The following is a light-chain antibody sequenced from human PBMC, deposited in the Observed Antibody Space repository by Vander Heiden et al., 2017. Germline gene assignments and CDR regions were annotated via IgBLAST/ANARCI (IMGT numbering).Light chain of an antibody. J-gene: IGKJ2*01. V-gene: IGKV1-5*03. Sequence: DIQMNEPLSTLSASVGDRVTITCRASQSISSWLAWYQQKPGKAPELLIYEASSLESGVPSRFSGSGSGTEFTLTISSLQPDDFATYYCQQYNSYPYTFGQGTKLEIK. CDR2: EAS. CDR3: QQYNSYPYT. CDR1: QSISSW.